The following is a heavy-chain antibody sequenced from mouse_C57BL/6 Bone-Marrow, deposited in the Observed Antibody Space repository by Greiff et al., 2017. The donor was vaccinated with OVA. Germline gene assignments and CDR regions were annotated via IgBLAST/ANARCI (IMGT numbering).Heavy chain of an antibody. J-gene: IGHJ2*01. CDR3: TSYGNFDY. CDR1: GFNIKDDY. D-gene: IGHD2-1*01. V-gene: IGHV14-4*01. CDR2: IDPENGDT. Sequence: VQLQQSGAELVRPGASVKLSCTASGFNIKDDYMHWVKQRPEQGLEWIGWIDPENGDTEYASKFQGKATITADTSSNTAYLQRSSLTSDDTAVYYCTSYGNFDYWGQGTTLTVSS.